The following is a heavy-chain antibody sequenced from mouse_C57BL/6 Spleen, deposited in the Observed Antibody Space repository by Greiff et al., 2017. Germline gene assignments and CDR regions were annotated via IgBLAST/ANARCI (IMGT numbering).Heavy chain of an antibody. Sequence: QVQLQQPGAELVRPGTSVKLSCKASGYTFTSYWMHWVKQRPGQGLEWIGVIDPSDSYTNYNQKFKGKATLTVDTSSSTAYMQLSSLTSEDSAFYYCASPYDSYFDYWGQGTTLTVSS. J-gene: IGHJ2*01. CDR3: ASPYDSYFDY. CDR1: GYTFTSYW. D-gene: IGHD2-4*01. V-gene: IGHV1-59*01. CDR2: IDPSDSYT.